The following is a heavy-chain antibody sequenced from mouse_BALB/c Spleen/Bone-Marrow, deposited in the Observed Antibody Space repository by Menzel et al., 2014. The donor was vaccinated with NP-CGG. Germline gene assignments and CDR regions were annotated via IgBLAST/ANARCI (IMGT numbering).Heavy chain of an antibody. CDR2: ISTGSSTI. D-gene: IGHD2-3*01. Sequence: EVQRAESGGGLVQPGGSRKLSCAASGFTFSSFGMHWVRQAPEKGLEWGAYISTGSSTIYYADTVKGRFTISRDNPKNTLFLQMTSLRSEDTAMYYCARSDGAMDYWGQGTSVTVAS. CDR3: ARSDGAMDY. V-gene: IGHV5-17*02. CDR1: GFTFSSFG. J-gene: IGHJ4*01.